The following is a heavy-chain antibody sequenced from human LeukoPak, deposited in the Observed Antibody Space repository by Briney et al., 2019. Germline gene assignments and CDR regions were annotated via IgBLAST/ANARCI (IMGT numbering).Heavy chain of an antibody. CDR1: GFTFSSYW. CDR3: ARNHQADY. Sequence: GGSLRLSCAASGFTFSSYWMHWVRQPPGKGLVWVSRTNSDGNSTRYADSVKGRFTISRDNAKNTLYLQMNSLRAEDTAVYYCARNHQADYWGQGILVTVSS. CDR2: TNSDGNST. V-gene: IGHV3-74*01. D-gene: IGHD2-2*01. J-gene: IGHJ4*02.